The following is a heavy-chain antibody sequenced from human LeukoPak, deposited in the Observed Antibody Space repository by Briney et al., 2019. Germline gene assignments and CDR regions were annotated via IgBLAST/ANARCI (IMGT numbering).Heavy chain of an antibody. CDR3: AKGNQYTSGVYFDY. CDR2: ISWNSGTI. CDR1: GFTFDDYA. Sequence: GRSLRLSCAASGFTFDDYAMHWVRQAPGKGLEWVSGISWNSGTIGYADSVKGRFTISRDNAKNSLYLQMNSLRAEDMALYYCAKGNQYTSGVYFDYWGQGTLVTVSS. V-gene: IGHV3-9*03. J-gene: IGHJ4*02. D-gene: IGHD3-10*01.